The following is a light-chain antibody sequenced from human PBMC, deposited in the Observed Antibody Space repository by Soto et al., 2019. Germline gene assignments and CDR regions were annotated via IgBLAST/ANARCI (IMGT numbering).Light chain of an antibody. CDR2: GVS. CDR1: QSVSSSY. V-gene: IGKV3-20*01. Sequence: EIVWTQSPGTLSLSPGERATLSCRASQSVSSSYLAWYQQKPGQAPRLLIYGVSSRATSIPDRFSGSGPGTDFTLTISRLEPEDFAVYYCHQYGSSPPITFGQGTRLEIK. CDR3: HQYGSSPPIT. J-gene: IGKJ5*01.